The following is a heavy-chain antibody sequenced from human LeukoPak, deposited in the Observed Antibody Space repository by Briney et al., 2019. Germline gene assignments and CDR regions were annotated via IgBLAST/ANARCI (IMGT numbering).Heavy chain of an antibody. CDR3: ARLGFGELSRTRRAFDI. CDR1: GYSFSSCW. V-gene: IGHV5-51*01. J-gene: IGHJ3*02. D-gene: IGHD3-10*01. CDR2: IYPGDSDT. Sequence: PGESLKTCRKGSGYSFSSCWSIWVRQMPGKGLEWMGFIYPGDSDTRYSPCFQGQGTISPDKTISTAYLEWSSLKASDTAMYYCARLGFGELSRTRRAFDIWGQGTMVIVSS.